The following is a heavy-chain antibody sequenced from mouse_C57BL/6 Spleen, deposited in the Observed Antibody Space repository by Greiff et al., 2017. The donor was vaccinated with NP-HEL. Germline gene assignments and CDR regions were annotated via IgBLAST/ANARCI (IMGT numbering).Heavy chain of an antibody. J-gene: IGHJ3*01. CDR3: AKPEGYYYQAWFAY. Sequence: VKVVESGPGLVAPSQSLSITCTVSGFSLTSYGVSWVRQPPGKGLEWLGVIWGDGSTNYHSALISRLSISKDNSKSQVFLKLNSLQTDDTATYYCAKPEGYYYQAWFAYWGQGTLVTVSA. V-gene: IGHV2-3*01. D-gene: IGHD2-3*01. CDR1: GFSLTSYG. CDR2: IWGDGST.